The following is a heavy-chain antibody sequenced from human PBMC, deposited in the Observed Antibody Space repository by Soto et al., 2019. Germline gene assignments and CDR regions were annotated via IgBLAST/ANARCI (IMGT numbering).Heavy chain of an antibody. CDR2: IYYSGST. D-gene: IGHD3-10*01. Sequence: PSETLSLTCTVSGGSISSSSYYWGWIRQPPGKGLEWIGSIYYSGSTYYNPSLKSRVTISVDTSKNQFSLKLSSVTAADTAVYYCASVTPLQRGPGSYYLDYYYGMDVWGQGTTVTVSS. CDR3: ASVTPLQRGPGSYYLDYYYGMDV. J-gene: IGHJ6*02. V-gene: IGHV4-39*01. CDR1: GGSISSSSYY.